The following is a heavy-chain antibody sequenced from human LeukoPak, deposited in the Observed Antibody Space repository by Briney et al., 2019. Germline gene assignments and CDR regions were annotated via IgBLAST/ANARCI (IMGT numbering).Heavy chain of an antibody. D-gene: IGHD3-3*01. J-gene: IGHJ5*02. CDR3: ARVSGITIFGVVIPNWFDP. CDR2: INPNSGGT. V-gene: IGHV1-2*06. CDR1: GYTFTGYY. Sequence: EASVKVSCKASGYTFTGYYMHWVRQAPGQGLEWMGRINPNSGGTNYAQKFQGRVTMTRDTSISTAYMELSRLRSDDTAVYYCARVSGITIFGVVIPNWFDPWGQGTLVTVSS.